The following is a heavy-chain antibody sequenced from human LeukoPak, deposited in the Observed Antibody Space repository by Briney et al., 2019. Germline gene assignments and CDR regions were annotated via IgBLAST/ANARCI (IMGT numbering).Heavy chain of an antibody. D-gene: IGHD3-22*01. CDR1: GCNFSSYA. V-gene: IGHV3-23*01. Sequence: GGSLRLSCATSGCNFSSYALSWVRQALAGKLVGWSAISGTGGPTYYADSVKGQFTISRDNSKHTLYLQMNSLRAEDTAVYYCAKGDDSSGYYPGGADYWGQGTLVTVSS. CDR2: ISGTGGPT. J-gene: IGHJ4*02. CDR3: AKGDDSSGYYPGGADY.